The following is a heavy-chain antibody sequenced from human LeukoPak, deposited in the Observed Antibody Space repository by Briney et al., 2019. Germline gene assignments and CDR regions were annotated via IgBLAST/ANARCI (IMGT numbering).Heavy chain of an antibody. CDR2: IKPDGSEK. CDR1: GFTFSSSW. J-gene: IGHJ4*02. Sequence: GGSLRLSCAASGFTFSSSWMSWVRQAPGKGLEWVANIKPDGSEKFHVDSVKGRFTISRDNAKNSVYLQMNSLRAEDTAVYYCARVVKYSNGWFDYWGQGTLVTVPS. CDR3: ARVVKYSNGWFDY. D-gene: IGHD6-19*01. V-gene: IGHV3-7*01.